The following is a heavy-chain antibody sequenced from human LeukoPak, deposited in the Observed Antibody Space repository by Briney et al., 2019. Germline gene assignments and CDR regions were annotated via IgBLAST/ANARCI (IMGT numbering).Heavy chain of an antibody. Sequence: ASVKVSCKASGYTFTSYDINWVRQATGQGLEWMGWMNPNSGNTGYAQKFQGRVTMTRNTSISTAYMELSSLRSEDTAVYYCARGRGYYDFWSGYLRRGYYYMDVWGKGTTVTVSS. CDR3: ARGRGYYDFWSGYLRRGYYYMDV. CDR2: MNPNSGNT. V-gene: IGHV1-8*01. J-gene: IGHJ6*03. CDR1: GYTFTSYD. D-gene: IGHD3-3*01.